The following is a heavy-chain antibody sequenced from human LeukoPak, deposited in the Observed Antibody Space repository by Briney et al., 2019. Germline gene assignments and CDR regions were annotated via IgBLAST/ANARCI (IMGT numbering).Heavy chain of an antibody. Sequence: GGSLRLSCAASGFTFSSYAMHWVRQAPGKGLEWVAVISYDGSNKYYADSVKGRFTISRDNSKNTLYLQMNSLRAEDTAVYYCASRGYSGYDYWGQGTLVTVSS. CDR2: ISYDGSNK. V-gene: IGHV3-30-3*01. D-gene: IGHD5-12*01. CDR3: ASRGYSGYDY. J-gene: IGHJ4*02. CDR1: GFTFSSYA.